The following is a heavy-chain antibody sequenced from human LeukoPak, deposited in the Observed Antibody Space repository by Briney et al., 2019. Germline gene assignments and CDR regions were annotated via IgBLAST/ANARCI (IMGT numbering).Heavy chain of an antibody. Sequence: PGGSLRLSCAASGFTFSSYAMHWVRQAPGKGLEWVAVISYDGSNKYYADSVKGRFTISRDNSKNTLYLQMNSLRAEDTAVYYCARERTTCSGGSCYDWFDPWGQGTLVTVSS. J-gene: IGHJ5*02. CDR3: ARERTTCSGGSCYDWFDP. V-gene: IGHV3-30*04. CDR2: ISYDGSNK. CDR1: GFTFSSYA. D-gene: IGHD2-15*01.